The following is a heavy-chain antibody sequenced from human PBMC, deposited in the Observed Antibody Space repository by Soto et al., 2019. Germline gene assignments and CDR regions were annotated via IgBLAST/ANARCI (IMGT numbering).Heavy chain of an antibody. Sequence: GGSLSLSCAASGFTFSSYWMHWVRQAPGKGLVWVSRINSDGSSTSYADSVKGRFTISRDNAKNTLYLQMNSLRAEDTAVYYCARDDYGDPYNWFDPWGQGTLVTVSS. CDR1: GFTFSSYW. D-gene: IGHD4-17*01. CDR3: ARDDYGDPYNWFDP. J-gene: IGHJ5*02. V-gene: IGHV3-74*01. CDR2: INSDGSST.